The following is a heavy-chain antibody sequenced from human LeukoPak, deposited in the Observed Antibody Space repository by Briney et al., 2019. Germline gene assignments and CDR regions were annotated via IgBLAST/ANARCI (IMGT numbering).Heavy chain of an antibody. CDR1: GFSLNPSGVA. D-gene: IGHD3-3*01. Sequence: ESGPTLVEPTQTLTLTCTFSGFSLNPSGVAVGWIRQPPGKALEWLALIYWDDDKRYSPSLKSRLTITKDTSKNQVVLTMTNMDPVDTATYYCAHLYYDFWSGYSSPRYWGQGTLVTVSS. CDR2: IYWDDDK. J-gene: IGHJ4*02. CDR3: AHLYYDFWSGYSSPRY. V-gene: IGHV2-5*02.